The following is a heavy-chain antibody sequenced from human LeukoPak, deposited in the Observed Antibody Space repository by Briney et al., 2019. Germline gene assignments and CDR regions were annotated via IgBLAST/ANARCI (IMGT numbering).Heavy chain of an antibody. CDR2: ISGSGDST. V-gene: IGHV3-23*01. Sequence: PGGSLRLSCAASGFTFINYAMSWVRQAPGKGPEWVSTISGSGDSTYYPDSVKGRFTISRDNSKNTVYLQMNSLRAEDTAIYYCAKRNRFYGEFDYWGQGTLVTVSS. J-gene: IGHJ4*02. D-gene: IGHD2/OR15-2a*01. CDR3: AKRNRFYGEFDY. CDR1: GFTFINYA.